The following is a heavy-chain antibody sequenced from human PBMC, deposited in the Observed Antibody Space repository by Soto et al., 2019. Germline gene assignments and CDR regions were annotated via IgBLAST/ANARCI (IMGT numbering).Heavy chain of an antibody. J-gene: IGHJ4*02. CDR1: GFTFSRYV. D-gene: IGHD3-10*01. CDR2: ILYDGRNK. V-gene: IGHV3-30*04. Sequence: QVQLVESGGGVVQPGRSLRLSCAASGFTFSRYVMHWVRQAPGKGLEWVAVILYDGRNKYYADSVKGRFTISRDNANNTLYLQMNSLTGEDTAVYYGARESSITSSVFFDYWGQGTLVTVSS. CDR3: ARESSITSSVFFDY.